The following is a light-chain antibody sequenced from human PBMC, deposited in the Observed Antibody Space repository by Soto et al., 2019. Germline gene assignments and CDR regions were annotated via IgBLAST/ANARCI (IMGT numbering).Light chain of an antibody. CDR2: GAS. CDR3: HQAYSSPRT. Sequence: DIQMTQSPSSLSASVGDRLTINCRASQSIGNYLNLYQQKPGKAPKLLIYGASGLQSGVPSRFSGSGSGTDFTLTISSLQPEDFASYYCHQAYSSPRTFGQGTKVDIK. V-gene: IGKV1-39*01. CDR1: QSIGNY. J-gene: IGKJ1*01.